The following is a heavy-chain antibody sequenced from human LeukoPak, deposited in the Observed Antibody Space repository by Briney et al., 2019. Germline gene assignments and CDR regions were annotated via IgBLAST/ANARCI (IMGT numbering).Heavy chain of an antibody. J-gene: IGHJ4*02. D-gene: IGHD3-10*01. CDR2: ISYDGSNK. V-gene: IGHV3-30*18. CDR3: AKGFRPFDY. CDR1: GFTFSSYG. Sequence: GGSLRLSCAASGFTFSSYGMHWVRQAPGKGLEWVAVISYDGSNKYYADSVKGRSTISRDNSKNTLYLQMNSLRAEDTAVYYCAKGFRPFDYWGQGTLVTVSS.